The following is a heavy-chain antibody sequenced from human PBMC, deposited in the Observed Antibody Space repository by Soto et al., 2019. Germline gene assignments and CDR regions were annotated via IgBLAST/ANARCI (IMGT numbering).Heavy chain of an antibody. CDR3: VRVPTVTTGDYYYGMDV. CDR2: IYYSGST. J-gene: IGHJ6*02. V-gene: IGHV4-30-4*01. Sequence: QVQLQESGPGLVKPSQTLSLTCTVSGGSISSGDYYWSWIRQPPGKGLEWIGYIYYSGSTYYNPSLKSRVTISVDTSKNQFSLKLSSVTAADTAVYYCVRVPTVTTGDYYYGMDVWGQGTTVTVSS. D-gene: IGHD4-17*01. CDR1: GGSISSGDYY.